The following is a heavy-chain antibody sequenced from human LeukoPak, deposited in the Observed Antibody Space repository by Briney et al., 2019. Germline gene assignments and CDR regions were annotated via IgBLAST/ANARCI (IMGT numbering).Heavy chain of an antibody. CDR3: AREGIAVAGTPNFDC. J-gene: IGHJ4*02. CDR1: GDSFSSNSAA. D-gene: IGHD6-19*01. CDR2: TYYRSKWYN. Sequence: SQTLSLTCAISGDSFSSNSAAWNWIRQSPSRGLEWLGRTYYRSKWYNDYAVSVKSRITINPDTSKNQFSLQLNSVTPEDTAVYYCAREGIAVAGTPNFDCWGQGTLVTVSS. V-gene: IGHV6-1*01.